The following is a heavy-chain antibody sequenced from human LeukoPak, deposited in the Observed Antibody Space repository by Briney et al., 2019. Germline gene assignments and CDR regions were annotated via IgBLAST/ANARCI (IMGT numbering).Heavy chain of an antibody. V-gene: IGHV3-21*01. J-gene: IGHJ4*02. CDR3: ARGYSSTWATGY. CDR1: GLTLSSYS. Sequence: GGSLRLSCAASGLTLSSYSMTWVRQAPGKGLQWVSSISSGGNYIYYADSLKGRFTISRDNAKNSLYLQMNSLRVEHTAVYYSARGYSSTWATGYWGQGTQVTVSS. CDR2: ISSGGNYI. D-gene: IGHD6-13*01.